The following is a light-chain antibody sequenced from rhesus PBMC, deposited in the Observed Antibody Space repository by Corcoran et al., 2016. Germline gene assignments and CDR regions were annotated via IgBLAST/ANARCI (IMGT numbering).Light chain of an antibody. Sequence: DIVMTQTPLSLPITPGEPASISCRSSQSLLHSNGTTYFHWYLQKPGQSPQLLIYGGSNRASGVPDRFSGRGAGTDVTLKITKGGAEDVGVYYCVQRIAFPFTFGPGTKLDIK. CDR1: QSLLHSNGTTY. J-gene: IGKJ3*01. CDR2: GGS. CDR3: VQRIAFPFT. V-gene: IGKV2-72*01.